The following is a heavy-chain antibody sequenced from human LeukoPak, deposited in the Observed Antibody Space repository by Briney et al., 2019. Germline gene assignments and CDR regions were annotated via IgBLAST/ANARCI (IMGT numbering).Heavy chain of an antibody. CDR2: IYPGDSDT. D-gene: IGHD6-13*01. J-gene: IGHJ6*03. CDR1: GYSFTSYW. V-gene: IGHV5-51*01. CDR3: ARPRIAAAGNEYYMDV. Sequence: GESLKISCKGSGYSFTSYWIGWVRQMPGKGLEWTGIIYPGDSDTRYSPSFQGQVTISADKSISTAYLQWSSLKASDTAMYYCARPRIAAAGNEYYMDVWGKGTTVTVSS.